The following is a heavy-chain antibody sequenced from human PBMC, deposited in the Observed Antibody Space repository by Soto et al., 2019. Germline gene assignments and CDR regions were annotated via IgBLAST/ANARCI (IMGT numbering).Heavy chain of an antibody. CDR3: ARAAATDAFDI. CDR1: GGSISSYY. Sequence: SETLSLTCTVSGGSISSYYWSWIRQPPGKGLEWIGYIYYSGSTNYNPSLKSRVTISVDTSKNQFSLKLSSVTAADTAVYYCARAAATDAFDIWGQGTMVTVSS. V-gene: IGHV4-59*01. CDR2: IYYSGST. J-gene: IGHJ3*02. D-gene: IGHD2-2*01.